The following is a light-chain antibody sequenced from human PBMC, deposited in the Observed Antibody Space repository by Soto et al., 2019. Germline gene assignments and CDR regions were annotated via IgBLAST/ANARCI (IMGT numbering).Light chain of an antibody. J-gene: IGKJ4*01. CDR1: QGIYNF. CDR2: AAS. Sequence: DIQMTQSPSSLSASVGDRVTITCRASQGIYNFLAWYQQKPGKVPKLLIYAASTLQSGVPSRFSGSGSGTDFSLTISSLQPEDVATYYCQNYKSVPLTFGGGTK. V-gene: IGKV1-27*01. CDR3: QNYKSVPLT.